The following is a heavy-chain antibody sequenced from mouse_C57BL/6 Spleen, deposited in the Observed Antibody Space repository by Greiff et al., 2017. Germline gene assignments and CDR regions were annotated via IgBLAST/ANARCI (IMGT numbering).Heavy chain of an antibody. D-gene: IGHD1-1*01. Sequence: QVQLQQSGPELVKPGASVKISCKASGYAFSSSWMNWVKQRPGKGLEWIGRLYPGDGDTNYNGKFKGKATLTADKSSSTAYMQLISLTSEDSAVYFCARFDYYGSLYAMDYWGQGTSVTVAA. CDR1: GYAFSSSW. J-gene: IGHJ4*01. CDR3: ARFDYYGSLYAMDY. V-gene: IGHV1-82*01. CDR2: LYPGDGDT.